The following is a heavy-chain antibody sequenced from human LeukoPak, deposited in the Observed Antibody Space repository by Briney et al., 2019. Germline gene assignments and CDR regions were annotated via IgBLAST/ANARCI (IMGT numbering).Heavy chain of an antibody. V-gene: IGHV3-9*01. CDR1: GFTFSSYS. D-gene: IGHD5-12*01. CDR3: AKGMGYDYTTYYFDF. J-gene: IGHJ4*02. CDR2: ISWNSGNI. Sequence: GGSLRLSCAASGFTFSSYSMNWVRQAPGKGLEWVSGISWNSGNIVYADSVKGRFSISRDNSKNSLYLQMNSLRDEDTAFYYCAKGMGYDYTTYYFDFWGQGTLVTVSS.